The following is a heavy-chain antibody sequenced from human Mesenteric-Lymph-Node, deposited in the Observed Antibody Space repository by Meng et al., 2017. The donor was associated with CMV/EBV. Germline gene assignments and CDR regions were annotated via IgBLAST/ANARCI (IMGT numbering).Heavy chain of an antibody. V-gene: IGHV3-21*01. D-gene: IGHD5-12*01. J-gene: IGHJ2*01. CDR1: GFKFNDYR. Sequence: GGSLRLSCVGSGFKFNDYRMNWVRQAPGKGLEWVSSISSVGTYISYADSAKGRFTISRDNAKNSLYLEINALRAEDTAIYYCARERGGNLVATRLDFDLWGRGTLVTVSS. CDR3: ARERGGNLVATRLDFDL. CDR2: ISSVGTYI.